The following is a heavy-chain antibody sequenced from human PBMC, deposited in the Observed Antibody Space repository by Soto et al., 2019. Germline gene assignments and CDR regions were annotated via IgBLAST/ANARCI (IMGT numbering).Heavy chain of an antibody. CDR1: GFTFSNYA. Sequence: PGGSLRLSCAASGFTFSNYALHWVRQAPGRGLEWVAGISYDGNNKYYADSVKGQFTVSRDDSENTLYLEMSSLRNEDTAMYYCAREGPLDIWSGLGLDSWGQGTLVTVSS. CDR3: AREGPLDIWSGLGLDS. V-gene: IGHV3-30-3*01. D-gene: IGHD3-3*01. J-gene: IGHJ4*02. CDR2: ISYDGNNK.